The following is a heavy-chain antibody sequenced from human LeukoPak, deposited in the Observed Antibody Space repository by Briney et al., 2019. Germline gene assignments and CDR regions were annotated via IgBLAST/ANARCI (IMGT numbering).Heavy chain of an antibody. V-gene: IGHV3-23*01. D-gene: IGHD3-9*01. Sequence: GGSLRLSCAASGSPFSSHAMSWVRQPPGKGLEWVSAISNGKTYYADSVRGRFTISRDDSKNTLYLQMNSLRVEDTAVYHCAKEIRDYEILTGSGGVDRWGQGTLVTVSS. CDR2: ISNGKT. J-gene: IGHJ5*02. CDR3: AKEIRDYEILTGSGGVDR. CDR1: GSPFSSHA.